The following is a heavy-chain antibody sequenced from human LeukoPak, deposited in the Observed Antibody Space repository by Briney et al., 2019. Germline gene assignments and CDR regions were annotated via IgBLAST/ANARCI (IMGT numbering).Heavy chain of an antibody. CDR1: GYTFNKHG. J-gene: IGHJ4*02. Sequence: ASVKVSRKASGYTFNKHGITWVRQAPGQGLEWMGWISAYNGDTKYGQKFQGRVTLLTDTSASTAYMELRSLRSDDTAVYYCARDPSNTSGWSPYFDYWGQGALVTVSS. CDR3: ARDPSNTSGWSPYFDY. D-gene: IGHD6-19*01. V-gene: IGHV1-18*04. CDR2: ISAYNGDT.